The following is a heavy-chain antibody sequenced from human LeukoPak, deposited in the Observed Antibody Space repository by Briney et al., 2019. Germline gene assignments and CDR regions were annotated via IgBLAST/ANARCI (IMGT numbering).Heavy chain of an antibody. J-gene: IGHJ4*02. CDR1: GFTFSSYA. Sequence: PGRSLRLSCAASGFTFSSYAMHWVRQAPGKGLEWVAVISYDGSNKYYADSVKGRFTISRDNSKNTLYLQMNSLRAEDTAVYYCARAPTYDYYGSGSYGYWGQGTLVTVSS. D-gene: IGHD3-10*01. V-gene: IGHV3-30*04. CDR3: ARAPTYDYYGSGSYGY. CDR2: ISYDGSNK.